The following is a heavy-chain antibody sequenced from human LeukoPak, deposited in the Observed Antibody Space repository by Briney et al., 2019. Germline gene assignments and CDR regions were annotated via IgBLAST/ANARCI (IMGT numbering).Heavy chain of an antibody. Sequence: SETLSLTCVVSGYSISSGYCLGWIRQPPGKGLEWIGTICQGGDTFYNPSLKSRVTISVDTSKNKFSLIVTSVTAADTAVYFCARDGRGYCSGGSCYANNWFDPWGQGTLVTVSS. V-gene: IGHV4-38-2*02. CDR1: GYSISSGYC. D-gene: IGHD2-15*01. CDR2: ICQGGDT. CDR3: ARDGRGYCSGGSCYANNWFDP. J-gene: IGHJ5*02.